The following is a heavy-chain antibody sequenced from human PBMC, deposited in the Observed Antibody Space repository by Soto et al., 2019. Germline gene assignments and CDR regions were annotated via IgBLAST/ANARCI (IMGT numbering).Heavy chain of an antibody. Sequence: QVQLVQSGAEVKKPGASVKVSCQASGYTFPRYALHWVRQAPGQRLEWMGWINACNGNTKYSQRFQGRVTMTRDTSASKSDKELIRLRSEATAVYYCARTHYDMLTGYSPKPFDHWGQGNLVIVSS. D-gene: IGHD3-9*01. CDR2: INACNGNT. CDR3: ARTHYDMLTGYSPKPFDH. CDR1: GYTFPRYA. V-gene: IGHV1-3*01. J-gene: IGHJ4*02.